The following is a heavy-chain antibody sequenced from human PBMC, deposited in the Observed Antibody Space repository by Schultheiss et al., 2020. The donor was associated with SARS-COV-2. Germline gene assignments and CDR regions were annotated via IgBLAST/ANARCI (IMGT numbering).Heavy chain of an antibody. V-gene: IGHV3-48*03. D-gene: IGHD3-3*01. CDR1: GFTFSSYE. CDR3: ARMDFSPGDEIDP. CDR2: ISSSGSTI. J-gene: IGHJ5*02. Sequence: GGSLRLSCAASGFTFSSYEMNWVRQAPGKGLEWVSYISSSGSTIYYADSVKGRFTISRDNSKNTLSLQMNSLRAEDTAVYYCARMDFSPGDEIDPWGQGTLVTVSS.